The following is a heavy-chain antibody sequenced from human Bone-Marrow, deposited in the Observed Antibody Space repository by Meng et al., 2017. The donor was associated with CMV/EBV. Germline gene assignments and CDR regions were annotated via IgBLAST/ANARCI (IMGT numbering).Heavy chain of an antibody. V-gene: IGHV4-61*02. CDR2: IFTGGST. J-gene: IGHJ5*02. D-gene: IGHD5-24*01. Sequence: CSVSGASVDTGNYSWGWIRQPAGEGLRWVGRIFTGGSTIYNPSLKNRVTISIDTSKNQFSLKLNSVTAADTAVYYCAVYDGFTREFDPWGQGTLVTVSS. CDR3: AVYDGFTREFDP. CDR1: GASVDTGNYS.